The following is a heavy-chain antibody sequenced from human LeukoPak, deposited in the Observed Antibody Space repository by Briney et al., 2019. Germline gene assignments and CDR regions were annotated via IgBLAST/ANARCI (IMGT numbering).Heavy chain of an antibody. J-gene: IGHJ5*02. V-gene: IGHV3-73*01. CDR3: TRHTTGSPEFDP. Sequence: GGSLRLSCVTSGFNFNDSALHWVRQAPGKGLEWVGRIRSKANNYATTYTASVRGRFIFSRDDSKCTAWLQMNSLRIEDSALYYCTRHTTGSPEFDPWGQGTLVTVAS. CDR2: IRSKANNYAT. D-gene: IGHD1-26*01. CDR1: GFNFNDSA.